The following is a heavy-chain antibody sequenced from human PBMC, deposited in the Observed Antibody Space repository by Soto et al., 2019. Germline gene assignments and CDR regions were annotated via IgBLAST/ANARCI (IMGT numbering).Heavy chain of an antibody. Sequence: EVQLVESGGGLVKPGGSLRLSCAASGFTFSSYSMNWVRQAPGKGLEWVSSISSSSSYIYYADSVKGRFTISRDNAKNSRYLQMTSPRDEDTAVYYCASSTAMEMEAGRYWGQGTLVTVSS. CDR2: ISSSSSYI. D-gene: IGHD5-18*01. CDR1: GFTFSSYS. CDR3: ASSTAMEMEAGRY. V-gene: IGHV3-21*01. J-gene: IGHJ4*02.